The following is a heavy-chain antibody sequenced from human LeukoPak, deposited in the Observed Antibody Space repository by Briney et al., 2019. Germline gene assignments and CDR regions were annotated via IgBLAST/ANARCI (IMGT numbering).Heavy chain of an antibody. Sequence: PGGSLRLSCAASGFTFSSYGMHWVRQAPGKGLEWVAVISYDGSNKYYADSVKGRFTISRDNSKNTLYLQMNSLRAEDTAVYYCAKDLAYSSTDYWGQGTLVTVSS. CDR1: GFTFSSYG. J-gene: IGHJ4*02. D-gene: IGHD6-19*01. CDR2: ISYDGSNK. V-gene: IGHV3-30*18. CDR3: AKDLAYSSTDY.